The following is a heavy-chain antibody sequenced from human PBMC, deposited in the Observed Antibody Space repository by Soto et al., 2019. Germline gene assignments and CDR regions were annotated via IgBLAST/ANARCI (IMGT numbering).Heavy chain of an antibody. D-gene: IGHD3-22*01. J-gene: IGHJ4*02. V-gene: IGHV3-11*03. CDR2: ISSSSSYT. CDR1: GVTXSDYY. CDR3: ARMGYYDSSGYMDYGY. Sequence: GGSLRLSCAASGVTXSDYYMSWIRQAPGKGLEWVSYISSSSSYTNYADSVKGRFTISRDNAKNSLYLQMNSLRAEDTAVYYCARMGYYDSSGYMDYGYWGQGTLVTVSS.